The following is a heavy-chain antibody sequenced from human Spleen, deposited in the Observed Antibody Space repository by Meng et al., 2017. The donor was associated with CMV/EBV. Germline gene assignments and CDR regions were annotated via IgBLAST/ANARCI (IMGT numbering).Heavy chain of an antibody. CDR1: GFTFSSHA. CDR2: ISYNGNKI. CDR3: AREAYDFWSGTTKFDH. Sequence: GESLKISCAASGFTFSSHAMHWVRQAPGKGREWVAIISYNGNKIKYADSVKGRVTISRDNSKDTLYLQMTSLRAEDTAVYYCAREAYDFWSGTTKFDHWGQGTLVTVSS. V-gene: IGHV3-30*04. D-gene: IGHD3-3*01. J-gene: IGHJ4*02.